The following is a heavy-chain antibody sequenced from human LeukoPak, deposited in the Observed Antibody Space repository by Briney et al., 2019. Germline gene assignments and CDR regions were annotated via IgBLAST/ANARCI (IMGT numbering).Heavy chain of an antibody. CDR1: GYTFTSYG. CDR3: ARGIVMVRGVTSLFGY. CDR2: ISAYNGNT. J-gene: IGHJ4*02. D-gene: IGHD3-10*01. V-gene: IGHV1-18*01. Sequence: ASVKVSCKASGYTFTSYGISWVRQAPGQGLEWMGWISAYNGNTNYAQKLQGRVTMTTDTSTSTAYMELSSLRSEDTAVYYCARGIVMVRGVTSLFGYWGQGTLVTVSS.